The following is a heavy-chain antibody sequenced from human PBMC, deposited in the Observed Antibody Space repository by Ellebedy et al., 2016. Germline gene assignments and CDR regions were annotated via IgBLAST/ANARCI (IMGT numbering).Heavy chain of an antibody. D-gene: IGHD3-10*01. CDR1: GFTFSDHY. CDR2: TRNKANSYTT. J-gene: IGHJ4*02. CDR3: ASSYGSGSTPDY. V-gene: IGHV3-72*01. Sequence: GESLKISXAASGFTFSDHYMDWVRQAPGKGLEWVGRTRNKANSYTTEYAASVKGRFTISRDDSKNSLYLQMNSLKTEDTAVYYCASSYGSGSTPDYWGQGTLVTVSS.